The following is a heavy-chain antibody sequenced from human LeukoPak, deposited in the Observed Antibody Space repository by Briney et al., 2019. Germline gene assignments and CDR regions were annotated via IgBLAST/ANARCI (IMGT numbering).Heavy chain of an antibody. V-gene: IGHV5-10-1*01. D-gene: IGHD2-21*02. Sequence: GESLKISCKGSGYSFTSYWISWVRQMPGKGLEWMGRIDPSDSYTNYSPSFQGHVTISADKSISTAYLQWSSLKASDTAMYYCATGGEGVVTAYSGEYFQHWGQGTLVTVSS. CDR3: ATGGEGVVTAYSGEYFQH. CDR1: GYSFTSYW. CDR2: IDPSDSYT. J-gene: IGHJ1*01.